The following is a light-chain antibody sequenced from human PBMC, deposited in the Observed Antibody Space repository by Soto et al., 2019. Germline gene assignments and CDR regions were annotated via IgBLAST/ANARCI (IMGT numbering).Light chain of an antibody. J-gene: IGKJ4*01. V-gene: IGKV3-20*01. Sequence: VFTQSPGTVSLSPGERATLSCRASQSTNSNFLAWYQQKPGQAHRLLIYGASSRATGIPDRFSGSGSGTDFTLTISRLEPEDFAMYYCQQYGYLVTFGGGTKVDIK. CDR2: GAS. CDR1: QSTNSNF. CDR3: QQYGYLVT.